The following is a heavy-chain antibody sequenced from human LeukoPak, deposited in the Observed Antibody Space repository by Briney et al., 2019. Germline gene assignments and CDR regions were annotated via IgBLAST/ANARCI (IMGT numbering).Heavy chain of an antibody. Sequence: SETLSLTCTVSGGSLSSYYWSWIRQPPGKGLEWIGYIYYSGSTNYNPSLKSRVTISVDTSKNQFSLKLSSVTAADTAVYYCARDRSILWFGDGFDYWGQGTLVTVSS. CDR3: ARDRSILWFGDGFDY. D-gene: IGHD3-10*01. CDR1: GGSLSSYY. CDR2: IYYSGST. V-gene: IGHV4-59*01. J-gene: IGHJ4*02.